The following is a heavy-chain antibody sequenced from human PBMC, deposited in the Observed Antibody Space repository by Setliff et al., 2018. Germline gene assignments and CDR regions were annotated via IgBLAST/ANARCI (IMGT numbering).Heavy chain of an antibody. CDR1: GITFKNAW. V-gene: IGHV3-15*01. Sequence: GGSLRLSCAASGITFKNAWMTWVRQAPGKGLEWVGRIKSAAEDASTDLAAAVKGRFTMSRDDSRNTVYLQMSSLKSEDTAIYYCATGPRDNRNFLNWPGSWGQGTLVTVSS. D-gene: IGHD1-1*01. CDR2: IKSAAEDAST. CDR3: ATGPRDNRNFLNWPGS. J-gene: IGHJ4*02.